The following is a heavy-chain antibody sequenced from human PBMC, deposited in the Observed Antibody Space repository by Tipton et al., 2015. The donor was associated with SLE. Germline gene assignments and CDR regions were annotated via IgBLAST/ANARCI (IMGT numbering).Heavy chain of an antibody. CDR1: GGSISSSGYY. D-gene: IGHD3-16*01. J-gene: IGHJ4*02. CDR2: MYYTGTT. CDR3: ARHVITGGEFDY. Sequence: TLSLTCTVSGGSISSSGYYWGWIRQPPGKGLEWIATMYYTGTTHYNPSLKSRVTISVDTSSNRFSLRLSSVTAADTALYYCARHVITGGEFDYWGQGTLVTVSS. V-gene: IGHV4-39*07.